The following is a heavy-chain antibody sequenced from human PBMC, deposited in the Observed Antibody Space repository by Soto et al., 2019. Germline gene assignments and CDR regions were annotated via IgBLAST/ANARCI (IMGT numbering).Heavy chain of an antibody. J-gene: IGHJ6*02. CDR3: ARRPPLRPRQKDDYYCYGMDV. V-gene: IGHV1-69*06. CDR1: GGTFSSYA. Sequence: QVQLVQSGAEVKKPGSSVKVSCKASGGTFSSYAISWVRQAPGQGLEWMGGIIPIFGTANYAQKFQGRVTITADKSTSTAYMELSSLRSEVTAVYYCARRPPLRPRQKDDYYCYGMDVWGQGTTVTVSS. CDR2: IIPIFGTA.